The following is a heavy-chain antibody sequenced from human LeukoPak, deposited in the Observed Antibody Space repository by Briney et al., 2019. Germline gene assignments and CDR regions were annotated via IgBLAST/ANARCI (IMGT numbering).Heavy chain of an antibody. CDR2: ISSSGSTI. CDR3: ARTYIVVVPAATYYYYMDV. J-gene: IGHJ6*03. V-gene: IGHV3-48*03. Sequence: GGSLRLSCAASGFTFSSYEMNWVRQAPGKGLEWVSYISSSGSTIYYADSVNGRFTISRDNAKNSLYLEMNSLRAEDTAVYYCARTYIVVVPAATYYYYMDVWGKGTTVTISS. D-gene: IGHD2-2*01. CDR1: GFTFSSYE.